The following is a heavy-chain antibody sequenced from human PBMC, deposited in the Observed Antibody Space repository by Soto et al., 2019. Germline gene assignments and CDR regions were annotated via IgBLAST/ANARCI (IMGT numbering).Heavy chain of an antibody. Sequence: EVQLLESGGGLVQPGGSLRLSCAASGFTFSNYAMTWVRQAPGKGLEWVSTISGGGDGTCYADSVKGRFTISRDKSRNTVYLEMNSVRAEDTAVYYSAKKGLGTLTIYWNSGDCHYAFEIWGQGTMVNVSS. CDR1: GFTFSNYA. CDR3: AKKGLGTLTIYWNSGDCHYAFEI. D-gene: IGHD2-21*02. J-gene: IGHJ3*02. V-gene: IGHV3-23*01. CDR2: ISGGGDGT.